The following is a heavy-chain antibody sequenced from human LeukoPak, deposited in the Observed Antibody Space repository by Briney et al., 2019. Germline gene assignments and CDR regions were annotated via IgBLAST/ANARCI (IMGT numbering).Heavy chain of an antibody. CDR2: IIPIFGTA. D-gene: IGHD3-22*01. J-gene: IGHJ4*02. CDR3: ARGEHYDSSGSSY. V-gene: IGHV1-69*05. CDR1: GGAFSSYA. Sequence: SVKVSCKASGGAFSSYAISWVREAPGQGLEWMGRIIPIFGTANYAQKFQGRVTITTDDSTSTAYMELSSLRSEDTAVYYCARGEHYDSSGSSYWGQGTLVTVSS.